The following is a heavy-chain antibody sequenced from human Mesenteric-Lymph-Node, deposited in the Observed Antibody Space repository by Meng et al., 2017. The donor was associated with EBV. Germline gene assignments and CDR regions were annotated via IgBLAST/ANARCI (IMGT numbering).Heavy chain of an antibody. CDR3: ARRGIAEGFDF. CDR2: IYHFGSP. CDR1: GGSVSSGGYS. J-gene: IGHJ4*02. V-gene: IGHV4-30-2*01. Sequence: QSQLQESGSGLVKPSQTLSLTCAVSGGSVSSGGYSWRWIRQPPGKGLEWIGYIYHFGSPNYNPSLKSRVTISVDRSKNQFSLNLTSMTAADTAVYYCARRGIAEGFDFWGQGTLVTVSS.